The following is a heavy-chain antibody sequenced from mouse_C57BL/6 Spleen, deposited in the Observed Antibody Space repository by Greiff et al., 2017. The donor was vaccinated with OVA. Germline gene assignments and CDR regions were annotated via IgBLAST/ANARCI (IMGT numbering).Heavy chain of an antibody. V-gene: IGHV1-52*01. CDR1: GYTFTSYW. CDR3: SIITTAYYFDY. Sequence: QVQLQQPGAELVRPGSSVKLSCKASGYTFTSYWMHWVKQRPIQGLEWIGNIDPSDSETHYNQKFKDKATLTVDKSSSTAYMQLSSLTSEDSAVYDCSIITTAYYFDYWGQGTTLTVSS. D-gene: IGHD1-1*01. J-gene: IGHJ2*01. CDR2: IDPSDSET.